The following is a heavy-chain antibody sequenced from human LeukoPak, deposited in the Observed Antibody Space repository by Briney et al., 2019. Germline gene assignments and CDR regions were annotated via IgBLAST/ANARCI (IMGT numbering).Heavy chain of an antibody. V-gene: IGHV3-48*01. J-gene: IGHJ5*02. CDR2: ISTSSSAI. CDR1: GFTFSSFS. CDR3: AGFITIFGALIS. Sequence: SGGSLRLSCAASGFTFSSFSMNWVRQALGKGLEWVSYISTSSSAIYYADSVKGRFTISRDNAKNSLYLHMNGLRAEDTAVYYCAGFITIFGALISWGQGTLVTVSS. D-gene: IGHD3-3*01.